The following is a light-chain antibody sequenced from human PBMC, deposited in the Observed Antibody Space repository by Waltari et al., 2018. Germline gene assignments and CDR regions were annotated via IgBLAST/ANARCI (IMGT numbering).Light chain of an antibody. CDR1: SSNIGSNY. V-gene: IGLV1-47*01. Sequence: QSVLTQPPSASGTPGQSVSFSCSGSSSNIGSNYGFWYQQFPGTAPKLLIYRDDQRPSGVPDRFSASKGGTSAALVISAVRSEDEADYYCAAWDGSLSGRLFGGGTRLTVL. CDR2: RDD. J-gene: IGLJ3*02. CDR3: AAWDGSLSGRL.